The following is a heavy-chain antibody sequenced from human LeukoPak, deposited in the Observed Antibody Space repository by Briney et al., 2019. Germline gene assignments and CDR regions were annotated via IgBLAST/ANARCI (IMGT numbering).Heavy chain of an antibody. D-gene: IGHD5-24*01. V-gene: IGHV3-23*01. CDR1: GFTFSSYA. CDR2: ISGSGGST. CDR3: ARDFVRGGATAPDY. Sequence: LPGGSLILSCAASGFTFSSYAMSWVRQAPGKGLEWVSAISGSGGSTYYADAVKGRFTISRDNSKNTLYLQMNSLRAEDTAVYYCARDFVRGGATAPDYWGQGTLVTVSS. J-gene: IGHJ4*02.